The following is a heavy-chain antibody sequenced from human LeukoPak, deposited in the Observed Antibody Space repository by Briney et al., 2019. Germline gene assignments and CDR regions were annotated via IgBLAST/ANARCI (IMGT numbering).Heavy chain of an antibody. V-gene: IGHV3-7*04. CDR3: ARGGYYRFDY. J-gene: IGHJ4*02. CDR2: IKQDGSEK. CDR1: GFTLTNYG. D-gene: IGHD1-26*01. Sequence: GGSLSLSFPAPGFTLTNYGMSWFRKAPEKGREWVANIKQDGSEKYYVDSVEGRFTISRDNAKNSLYLQMDSLRAEDTAVYYYARGGYYRFDYWGQGTLVTVSS.